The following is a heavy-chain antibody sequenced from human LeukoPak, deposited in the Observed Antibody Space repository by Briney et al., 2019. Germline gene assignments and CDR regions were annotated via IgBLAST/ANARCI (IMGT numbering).Heavy chain of an antibody. Sequence: GGSLRLSCAASGFTFSSYAMSWVRQAPGKGLEWVSAISANGHSTYYADSVKGRFTISRDSSKNTLYLQMESLRAEDAAIYYCAKGASSWYGRTSDWFDPWGQGTLVTVSS. J-gene: IGHJ5*02. D-gene: IGHD6-13*01. CDR1: GFTFSSYA. V-gene: IGHV3-23*01. CDR3: AKGASSWYGRTSDWFDP. CDR2: ISANGHST.